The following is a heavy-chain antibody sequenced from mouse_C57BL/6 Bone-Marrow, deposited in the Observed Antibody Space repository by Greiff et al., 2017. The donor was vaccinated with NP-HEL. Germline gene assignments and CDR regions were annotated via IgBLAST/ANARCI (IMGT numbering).Heavy chain of an antibody. J-gene: IGHJ4*01. CDR3: ARQGIYYYGFYAMDY. V-gene: IGHV5-6*02. D-gene: IGHD1-1*01. CDR1: GFTFSSYG. Sequence: DVKLVESGGDLVKPGGSLKLSCAASGFTFSSYGMSWVRQTPDKRLEWVATISSGGSYTYYPASVKGRFTISRDNAQNTLYLQMSSLKSEDTAMYYCARQGIYYYGFYAMDYWGQGTSVTVSS. CDR2: ISSGGSYT.